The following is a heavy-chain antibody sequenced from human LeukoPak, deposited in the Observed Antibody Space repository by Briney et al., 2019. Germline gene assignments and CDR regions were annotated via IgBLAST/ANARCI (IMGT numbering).Heavy chain of an antibody. J-gene: IGHJ6*03. CDR1: GGSISRYY. Sequence: SETLSLTCTVSGGSISRYYWSWIRQPPGKGLEWIGYIYYSGSTNYNPSLKSRVTISVDTSKNQFSLKLSSVTAADTAVYYCARTTEGGYTYGYFYYYYMDVWGKGTTVTISS. CDR3: ARTTEGGYTYGYFYYYYMDV. V-gene: IGHV4-59*01. CDR2: IYYSGST. D-gene: IGHD5-18*01.